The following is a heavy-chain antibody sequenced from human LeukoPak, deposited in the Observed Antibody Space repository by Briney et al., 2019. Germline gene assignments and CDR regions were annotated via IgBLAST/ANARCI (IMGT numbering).Heavy chain of an antibody. CDR3: ARHGGGYCRSTSCYLFDP. Sequence: GESLQISCKVSGYSFTTYWIGWVRQMPGKGLEWMGIIYPGDSDTSYSPSFQGQVTISADKSISTAYLQWSSLKASDTAMYYCARHGGGYCRSTSCYLFDPWGQGTLVTVSS. J-gene: IGHJ5*02. CDR2: IYPGDSDT. V-gene: IGHV5-51*01. D-gene: IGHD2-2*01. CDR1: GYSFTTYW.